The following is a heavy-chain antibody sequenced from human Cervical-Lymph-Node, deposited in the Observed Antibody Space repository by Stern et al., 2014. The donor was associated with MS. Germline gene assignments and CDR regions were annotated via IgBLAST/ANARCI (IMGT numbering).Heavy chain of an antibody. CDR2: IYFIGSG. D-gene: IGHD2-15*01. J-gene: IGHJ5*02. Sequence: VHLVESGPGLVKPSQTLSLTCTVSGVSISSGAYYWSWIRQHQGKGLEWIGYIYFIGSGYYNPSLERRVTISRDTSKNQFSLKLTSVTAADTAVYYCARTRRSSAEFDPWGQGTLVTVSS. V-gene: IGHV4-31*03. CDR3: ARTRRSSAEFDP. CDR1: GVSISSGAYY.